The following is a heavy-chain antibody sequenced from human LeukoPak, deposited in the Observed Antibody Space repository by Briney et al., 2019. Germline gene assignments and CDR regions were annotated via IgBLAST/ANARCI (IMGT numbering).Heavy chain of an antibody. CDR3: AKWGTMATRILLDY. V-gene: IGHV3-23*01. D-gene: IGHD5-24*01. Sequence: GGSLRLSCAASGFTFSSYAMSWVRQAPGRGLEWVSAISGSGGSTYYADSVKGRFTIPRDNSKNTLYLQMNSLRAEDTAVYYCAKWGTMATRILLDYWGQGTLVTVSS. CDR2: ISGSGGST. CDR1: GFTFSSYA. J-gene: IGHJ4*02.